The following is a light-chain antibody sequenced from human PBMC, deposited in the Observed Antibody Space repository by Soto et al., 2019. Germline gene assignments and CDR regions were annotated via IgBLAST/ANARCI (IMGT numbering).Light chain of an antibody. CDR2: DAS. Sequence: FEMTQSPGTRSASVGDRVTITCRASQSISSWLAWYQQKPGKAPKLLIYDASSLERGVPSRFSGSGSGTEFTLTISSLQPDDFATYYCQQYNSYPWTFGQGTKVDI. V-gene: IGKV1-5*01. CDR1: QSISSW. CDR3: QQYNSYPWT. J-gene: IGKJ1*01.